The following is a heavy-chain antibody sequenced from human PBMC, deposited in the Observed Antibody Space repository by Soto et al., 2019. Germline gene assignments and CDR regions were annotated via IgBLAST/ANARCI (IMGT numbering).Heavy chain of an antibody. Sequence: GASVKVSCKTSGYTFTSYGISWVRQAPGQGLEWVGWISAYNGKTKYAQKVQGRVTMTTDTSTSTGYLELRSLRSDDTAVYFCARDAAPFGVGQYYYYGMDVWGQGTTVTVSS. CDR1: GYTFTSYG. CDR2: ISAYNGKT. D-gene: IGHD3-3*01. CDR3: ARDAAPFGVGQYYYYGMDV. V-gene: IGHV1-18*04. J-gene: IGHJ6*02.